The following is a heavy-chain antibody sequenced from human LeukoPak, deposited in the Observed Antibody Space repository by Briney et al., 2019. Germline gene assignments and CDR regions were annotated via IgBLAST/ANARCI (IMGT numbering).Heavy chain of an antibody. Sequence: SETLSLTCTVSGGSVSTGTDYWSWIRQPPGKGLEWIGDIYYSGSTDYNPSLKSRVSMSLDTSQNQFSLKLTSVTAADTAVYYCARGLDYGGGSLLGPWGQGTLVTVSS. D-gene: IGHD4-23*01. V-gene: IGHV4-61*01. CDR1: GGSVSTGTDY. CDR3: ARGLDYGGGSLLGP. J-gene: IGHJ5*02. CDR2: IYYSGST.